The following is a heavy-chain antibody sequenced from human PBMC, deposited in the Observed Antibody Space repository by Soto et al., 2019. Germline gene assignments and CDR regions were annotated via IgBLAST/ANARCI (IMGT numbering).Heavy chain of an antibody. CDR1: GYTFTSYD. CDR2: MNPNSGNT. CDR3: AREVAGRSYQPIDC. Sequence: QVQLVQSGAEVKKPGASVKVSCKASGYTFTSYDINWVRQATGQGLEWMGWMNPNSGNTGYAQKFQGRVTMTRDTSTNTAYMELSSLRSEDTAVYYGAREVAGRSYQPIDCWGQGTLVTVSS. D-gene: IGHD2-15*01. V-gene: IGHV1-8*01. J-gene: IGHJ4*02.